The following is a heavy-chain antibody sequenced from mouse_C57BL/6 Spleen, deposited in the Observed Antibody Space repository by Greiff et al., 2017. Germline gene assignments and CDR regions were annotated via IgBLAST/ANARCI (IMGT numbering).Heavy chain of an antibody. CDR2: IDPNNGGT. Sequence: QVHVMQPGAELVKPGASVKLSCKASGYTFTSYWMHWVQQRPGRGLEWIGRIDPNNGGTKYNEKFKSKATLTVDKPSSTAYLQLSSLLYEDSAVYYCARDGVIYYGYDGYAMDYWGQGTSVTVSS. V-gene: IGHV1-72*01. D-gene: IGHD2-2*01. J-gene: IGHJ4*01. CDR3: ARDGVIYYGYDGYAMDY. CDR1: GYTFTSYW.